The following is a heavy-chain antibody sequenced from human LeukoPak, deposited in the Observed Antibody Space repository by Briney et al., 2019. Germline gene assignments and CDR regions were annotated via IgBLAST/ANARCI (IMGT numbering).Heavy chain of an antibody. CDR1: GFSLSTSGVG. CDR2: IYWDDDK. Sequence: SGPALVKPTQTLTLTCTFSGFSLSTSGVGVGWIRQPPGKAPEWLALIYWDDDKRYSPSLKSRLTITKDASKNQVVLTMTNMDPVDTATYHCAHRPEYESSGYYDYWGQGTLVTVSS. J-gene: IGHJ4*02. V-gene: IGHV2-5*02. CDR3: AHRPEYESSGYYDY. D-gene: IGHD3-22*01.